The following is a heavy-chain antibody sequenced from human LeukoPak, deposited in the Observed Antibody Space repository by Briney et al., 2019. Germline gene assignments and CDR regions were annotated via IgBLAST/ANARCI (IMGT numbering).Heavy chain of an antibody. CDR2: INHSGST. V-gene: IGHV4-34*01. CDR1: GGSFSGYY. J-gene: IGHJ4*02. D-gene: IGHD6-19*01. Sequence: PSETLSLTCAVYGGSFSGYYWSWIRQPPGKGLEWIGEINHSGSTNYNPSLKSRVTISVDTSKNRFSLKLSSVTAADTAVYYCARGQLAVAGPLYYFDYWGQGTLVTVSS. CDR3: ARGQLAVAGPLYYFDY.